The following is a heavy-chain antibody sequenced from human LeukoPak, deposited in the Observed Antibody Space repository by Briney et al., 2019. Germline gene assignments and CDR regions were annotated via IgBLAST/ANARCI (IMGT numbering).Heavy chain of an antibody. CDR2: ISGSGGST. CDR3: AKDSGSEYYYYYYYMDV. J-gene: IGHJ6*03. D-gene: IGHD1-26*01. Sequence: GGSLRLSCAASGFTFSSYGMSWVRQAPGKGLEWVSAISGSGGSTYYADSVKGRFTISRDNSKNPLYPKMNSLSAEDTAVYYCAKDSGSEYYYYYYYMDVWGKGTTVTISS. V-gene: IGHV3-23*01. CDR1: GFTFSSYG.